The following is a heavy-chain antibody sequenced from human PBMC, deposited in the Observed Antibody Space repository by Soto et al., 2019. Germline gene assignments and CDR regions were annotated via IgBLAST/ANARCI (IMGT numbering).Heavy chain of an antibody. D-gene: IGHD6-13*01. CDR1: GYTFTSYE. CDR2: MNPNSGNT. CDR3: ARGAGSSWLYNWFDP. Sequence: QVQLVQSGAEVKKPGASVKVSCKASGYTFTSYEINWVLQATGQWLAWMGWMNPNSGNTGYAQKFQGRVTMTWNTSIRTAYMERSSLRSEDTAVYYCARGAGSSWLYNWFDPWGQGTLVTVSS. V-gene: IGHV1-8*01. J-gene: IGHJ5*02.